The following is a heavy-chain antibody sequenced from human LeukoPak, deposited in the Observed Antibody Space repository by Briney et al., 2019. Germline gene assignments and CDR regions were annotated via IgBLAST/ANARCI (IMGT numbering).Heavy chain of an antibody. Sequence: SETLSLTCVVYGGSFSGYYWVWIRQPPGKGLEWIGEINQSGSTNYNPSLKSRVTISVDTSNNQFSLKLSSVTAADTAVYYCARHKAYGSGSYAPYYFDYWGQGTQVTVSS. CDR1: GGSFSGYY. D-gene: IGHD3-10*01. CDR3: ARHKAYGSGSYAPYYFDY. J-gene: IGHJ4*02. CDR2: INQSGST. V-gene: IGHV4-34*01.